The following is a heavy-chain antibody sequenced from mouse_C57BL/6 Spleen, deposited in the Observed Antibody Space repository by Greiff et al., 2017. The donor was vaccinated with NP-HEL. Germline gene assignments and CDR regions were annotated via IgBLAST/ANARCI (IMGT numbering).Heavy chain of an antibody. Sequence: QVQLKQPGAELVKPGASVKVSCKASGYTFTSYWMHWVKQRPGQGLEWIGRIHPSDSDTNYNQKFTGKATLTVDKSSSTAYMPLSSLTSEDSAVYYCAIGYGSSYWYFDVWGTGTTVTVSS. CDR3: AIGYGSSYWYFDV. CDR1: GYTFTSYW. J-gene: IGHJ1*03. V-gene: IGHV1-74*01. D-gene: IGHD1-1*01. CDR2: IHPSDSDT.